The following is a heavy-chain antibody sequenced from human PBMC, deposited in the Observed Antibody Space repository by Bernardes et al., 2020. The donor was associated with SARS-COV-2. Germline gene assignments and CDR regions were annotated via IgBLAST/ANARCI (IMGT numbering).Heavy chain of an antibody. CDR2: IKQDGSEK. CDR1: GFTFSSYW. CDR3: ARVPWGYYGSGSYIDY. J-gene: IGHJ4*02. Sequence: GGSLRLSCAASGFTFSSYWMSWVRQAPGKGLEWVANIKQDGSEKYYVDSVKGRFTISRDNAKNSLYLQMNSLRAEDTAVYYCARVPWGYYGSGSYIDYWGQGALVTVSS. D-gene: IGHD3-10*01. V-gene: IGHV3-7*01.